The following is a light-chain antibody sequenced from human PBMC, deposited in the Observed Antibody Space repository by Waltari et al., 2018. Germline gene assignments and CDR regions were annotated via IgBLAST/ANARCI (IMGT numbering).Light chain of an antibody. V-gene: IGKV1-39*01. CDR3: QQSYSPPFT. Sequence: TWRASRGINIYLNWYQQRPGSAPKLLIYDASTLQREVPTRFSGGGIGTDFTLTINNLQPEDFATYFCQQSYSPPFTFGQGTRLEI. J-gene: IGKJ5*01. CDR2: DAS. CDR1: RGINIY.